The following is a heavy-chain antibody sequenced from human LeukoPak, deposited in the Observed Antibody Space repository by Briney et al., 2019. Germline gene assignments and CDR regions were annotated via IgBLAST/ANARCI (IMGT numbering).Heavy chain of an antibody. CDR2: ISYDESDK. J-gene: IGHJ6*02. V-gene: IGHV3-30*18. Sequence: GGSLRLSCAASGFTFSSYAMSWVRQAPGKGLEWVAVISYDESDKYYADSVKGRFTISRDNSKNTLYLQMNSLRPEDTAVYYCAKGVVAATNAAYYGMDVWGQGTTVTVSS. CDR1: GFTFSSYA. CDR3: AKGVVAATNAAYYGMDV. D-gene: IGHD2-15*01.